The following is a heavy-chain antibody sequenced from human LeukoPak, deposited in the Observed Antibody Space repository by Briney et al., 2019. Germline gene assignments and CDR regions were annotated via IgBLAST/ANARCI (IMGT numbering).Heavy chain of an antibody. V-gene: IGHV3-48*01. CDR1: GFDFTPYS. CDR3: AKEALPITFERNPPGTDAFDI. Sequence: SGGSLRLSCAGSGFDFTPYSFNWVRRAPGKGLEWVSFISSSIVTVYYADSVKGRFTISRDNSENTVYLQMNSLRAEDTAVYYCAKEALPITFERNPPGTDAFDIWGQGTMVTVSS. J-gene: IGHJ3*02. CDR2: ISSSIVTV. D-gene: IGHD3-16*01.